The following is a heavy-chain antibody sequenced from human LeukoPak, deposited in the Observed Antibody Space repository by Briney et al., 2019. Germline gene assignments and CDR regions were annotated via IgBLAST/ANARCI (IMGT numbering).Heavy chain of an antibody. J-gene: IGHJ1*01. CDR1: GFTFSSYA. D-gene: IGHD3-10*01. CDR3: AKDGREGRRVIREYFQH. CDR2: ITGSGGST. Sequence: GGSLRLSCAASGFTFSSYAMSWVRQAPGKGLEWLSSITGSGGSTYYADSVKGRFTISRDNSKNSLYLQMNSLRAEDTAVYYCAKDGREGRRVIREYFQHWGQGTLVTVSS. V-gene: IGHV3-23*01.